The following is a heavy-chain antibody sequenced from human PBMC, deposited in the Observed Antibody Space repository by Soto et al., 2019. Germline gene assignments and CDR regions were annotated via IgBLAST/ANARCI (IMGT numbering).Heavy chain of an antibody. D-gene: IGHD6-6*01. CDR1: GYTFSSYD. Sequence: ASVKVSCKASGYTFSSYDINWVRQASGQGLEWMGWMNPNSGNTGYAQKFQGRVTMTRNTSISTAYMELSSLRSEDTAVYYCARDYSAPPLRYYGMYVWGQGTTVTVSS. J-gene: IGHJ6*02. V-gene: IGHV1-8*02. CDR3: ARDYSAPPLRYYGMYV. CDR2: MNPNSGNT.